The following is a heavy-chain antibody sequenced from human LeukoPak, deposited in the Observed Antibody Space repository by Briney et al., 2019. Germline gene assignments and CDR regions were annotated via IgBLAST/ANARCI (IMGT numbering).Heavy chain of an antibody. D-gene: IGHD3-10*01. CDR1: GFTFSSYW. CDR2: IKQDGSEK. Sequence: GGSLRLSCAASGFTFSSYWVSWVRQAPGKGLEWVANIKQDGSEKYYVDSVKGRFTISRDNAKNSLYLQMNSLRAEDTAVYYCARCYYYEDWGQGTLVTVSS. V-gene: IGHV3-7*01. CDR3: ARCYYYED. J-gene: IGHJ4*02.